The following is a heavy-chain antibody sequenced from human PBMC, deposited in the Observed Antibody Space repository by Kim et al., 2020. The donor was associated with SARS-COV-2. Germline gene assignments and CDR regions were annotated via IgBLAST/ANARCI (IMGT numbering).Heavy chain of an antibody. D-gene: IGHD3-3*01. CDR2: IYYSGST. CDR1: GGSISSSSYY. J-gene: IGHJ3*02. V-gene: IGHV4-39*01. CDR3: ARSGLKRITIFGVDPHDGNAFDI. Sequence: SETLSPTCTVSGGSISSSSYYWGWIRQPPGKGLEWIGSIYYSGSTYYNPSLKSRVTISVDTSKNQFSLKLSSVTAADTAVYYCARSGLKRITIFGVDPHDGNAFDIWGQGTMVTVSS.